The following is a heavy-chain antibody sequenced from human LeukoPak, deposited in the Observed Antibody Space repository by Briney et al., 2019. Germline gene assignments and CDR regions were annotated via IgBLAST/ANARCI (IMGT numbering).Heavy chain of an antibody. V-gene: IGHV4-34*01. CDR1: GGSFSGYY. J-gene: IGHJ3*02. CDR2: INHSGST. CDR3: ARDLVTVTKGFDI. D-gene: IGHD4-17*01. Sequence: SETLSLTCAVYGGSFSGYYWSWLRQPPGKGLEWIGEINHSGSTNYNPSLKSRATISIDTSRNQFSLRLSSVTAADTAVYYCARDLVTVTKGFDIWGQGTMVSVSS.